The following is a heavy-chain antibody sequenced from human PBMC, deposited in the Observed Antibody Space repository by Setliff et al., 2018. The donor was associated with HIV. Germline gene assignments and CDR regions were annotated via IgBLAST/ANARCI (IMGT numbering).Heavy chain of an antibody. D-gene: IGHD3-10*01. CDR2: IYWDDHK. Sequence: SGPTLVNPTQTLTLTCTFSGFSLSTTGVAVGWIRQPPGKALEWLALIYWDDHKQYSPSLKNRLTITKDTSKNQVVLTMTNMDPVDTATYYCARTYGSASKLDYWGQGTLVTVSS. CDR1: GFSLSTTGVA. CDR3: ARTYGSASKLDY. J-gene: IGHJ4*02. V-gene: IGHV2-5*02.